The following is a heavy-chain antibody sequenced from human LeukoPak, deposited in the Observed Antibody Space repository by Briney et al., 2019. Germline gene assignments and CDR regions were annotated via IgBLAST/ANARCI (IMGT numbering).Heavy chain of an antibody. CDR1: GFTFSSYA. CDR2: ISYDGSNK. D-gene: IGHD2-2*01. Sequence: GGSLRLSCAASGFTFSSYAMHWVRQAPGKGLEWVAVISYDGSNKYYADSVKGRFTISRDNSKNTLYLQMSSLRAEDTALYYCAKGKVPADLPKYYFDQWGQGTLVTVSS. CDR3: AKGKVPADLPKYYFDQ. V-gene: IGHV3-30-3*01. J-gene: IGHJ4*02.